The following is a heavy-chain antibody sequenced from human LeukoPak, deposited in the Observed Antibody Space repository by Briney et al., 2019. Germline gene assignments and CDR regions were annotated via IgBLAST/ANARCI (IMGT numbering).Heavy chain of an antibody. CDR1: GGSISSYY. Sequence: SETLSLTCTVSGGSISSYYWSWIRQPPGKGLEWIGYIYYSGSTNYNPSLKSRVTISVDTSKNQFSLKLSSVTAADTAVYYCARQAGDAFDVWGQGTMVTVSS. J-gene: IGHJ3*01. V-gene: IGHV4-59*08. CDR2: IYYSGST. CDR3: ARQAGDAFDV.